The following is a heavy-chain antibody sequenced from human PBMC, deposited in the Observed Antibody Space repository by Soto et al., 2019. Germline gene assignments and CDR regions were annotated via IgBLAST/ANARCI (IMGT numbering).Heavy chain of an antibody. CDR3: AGRDASAGLRNYYGMDV. J-gene: IGHJ6*02. D-gene: IGHD6-13*01. CDR2: IFPGDSDT. V-gene: IGHV5-51*01. CDR1: GYRFTTYL. Sequence: GESLKIPCTASGYRFTTYLIACVRQLPGKGLEWMGIIFPGDSDTKYSPSFQGQVTISADKSISTAYLQWSSLKASDTAMYYCAGRDASAGLRNYYGMDVWGQGTTVTV.